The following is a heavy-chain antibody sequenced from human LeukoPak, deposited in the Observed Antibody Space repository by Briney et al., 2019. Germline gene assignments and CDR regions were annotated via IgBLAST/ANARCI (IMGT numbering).Heavy chain of an antibody. V-gene: IGHV1-58*01. D-gene: IGHD3-3*01. CDR3: AAFLYVLWSGYCPYYFDY. CDR1: GFTFTSSA. J-gene: IGHJ4*02. Sequence: VASVRVSCKASGFTFTSSAVQWVRQARGQRLEWIGWIVGGSGNTNYAQKFQERVTITSDMSTSTAYMELSSLRSEDTAAYFCAAFLYVLWSGYCPYYFDYWGQGALVPVSS. CDR2: IVGGSGNT.